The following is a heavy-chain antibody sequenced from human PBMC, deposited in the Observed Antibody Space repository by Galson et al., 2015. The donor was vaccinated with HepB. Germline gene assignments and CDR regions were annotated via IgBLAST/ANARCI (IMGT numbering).Heavy chain of an antibody. CDR3: ARVRGLVLAAALDF. CDR1: GFTFSHYA. Sequence: SLRLSCAASGFTFSHYAMHWVRQAPGKGLEWVAVVSYDGSYTSHADSVKGRFTVSRDNSKNTLYLQMNSLRSEDTAVYYCARVRGLVLAAALDFWGQGTLVTVSS. V-gene: IGHV3-30-3*01. J-gene: IGHJ4*02. D-gene: IGHD6-13*01. CDR2: VSYDGSYT.